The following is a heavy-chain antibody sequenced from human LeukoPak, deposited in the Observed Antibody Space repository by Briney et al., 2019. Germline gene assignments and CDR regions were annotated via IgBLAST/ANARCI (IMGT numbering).Heavy chain of an antibody. CDR3: ARGSVSGRGAFDI. CDR1: GGTFSSYA. D-gene: IGHD5/OR15-5a*01. J-gene: IGHJ3*02. CDR2: IIPIFGTA. Sequence: EASVKVSCKASGGTFSSYAISWVRQAPGQGLEWMGGIIPIFGTANYAQKFQGRVTMTRDMSTSTVYMELSSLRSEDTAVYYCARGSVSGRGAFDIWGQGTMVTVSS. V-gene: IGHV1-69*05.